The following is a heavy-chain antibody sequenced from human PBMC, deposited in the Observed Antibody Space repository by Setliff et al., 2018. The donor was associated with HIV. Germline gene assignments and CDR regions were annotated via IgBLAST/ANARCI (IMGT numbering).Heavy chain of an antibody. V-gene: IGHV1-69*05. Sequence: ASVKVSCKTSGGTFSSYAVSWVRQAPGQGLEWMGGIIPAFGTANYAQKFQGRVTITTDESTSTAYMELSGLRSDDTALYFCARRVSYASSGYPLGYWGQGTQVTVSS. CDR1: GGTFSSYA. J-gene: IGHJ4*02. CDR2: IIPAFGTA. CDR3: ARRVSYASSGYPLGY. D-gene: IGHD3-22*01.